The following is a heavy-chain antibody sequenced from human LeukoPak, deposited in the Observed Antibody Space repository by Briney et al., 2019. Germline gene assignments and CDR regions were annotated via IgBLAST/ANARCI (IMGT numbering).Heavy chain of an antibody. D-gene: IGHD5-18*01. V-gene: IGHV3-7*01. J-gene: IGHJ6*03. Sequence: GGSLRLSCEASGFTFSSYWMSWVRQAPGKGLEWVANIKQDGSEKYYVDSVKGRFTISRDNAKNSLYLQMNSLRAEDTAVYYCARVDRGYSYGLVDYYYYMDVWGKGTTVTVPS. CDR1: GFTFSSYW. CDR3: ARVDRGYSYGLVDYYYYMDV. CDR2: IKQDGSEK.